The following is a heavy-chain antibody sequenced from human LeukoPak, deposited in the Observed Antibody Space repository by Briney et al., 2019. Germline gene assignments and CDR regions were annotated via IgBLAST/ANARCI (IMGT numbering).Heavy chain of an antibody. Sequence: GASVKVSCKASGYTFTGYYMHWVRQAPGQGLEWMGWINPNSGGTNYAQKFQGRVTMTRDTSIGTAYMELSRLRSDDTAVYYCAAAGGYDFGYYGMDVWGQGTTVTVSS. CDR1: GYTFTGYY. D-gene: IGHD5-12*01. CDR2: INPNSGGT. J-gene: IGHJ6*02. CDR3: AAAGGYDFGYYGMDV. V-gene: IGHV1-2*02.